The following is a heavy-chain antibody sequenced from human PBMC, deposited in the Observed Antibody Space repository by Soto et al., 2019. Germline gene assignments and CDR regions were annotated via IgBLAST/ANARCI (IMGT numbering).Heavy chain of an antibody. CDR3: AKGPTLVFPQLGN. J-gene: IGHJ4*02. Sequence: EVQLLESGGGLVQPGGSLRLSCAASGFTFSNFAMSWVRQAPGKGLEWVSAISGGATSTYYAVIVKGRFTISRDNSKNTLSLQMNGLRVEDTALYYCAKGPTLVFPQLGNWGPGTLVTVSP. V-gene: IGHV3-23*01. CDR1: GFTFSNFA. CDR2: ISGGATST. D-gene: IGHD2-2*01.